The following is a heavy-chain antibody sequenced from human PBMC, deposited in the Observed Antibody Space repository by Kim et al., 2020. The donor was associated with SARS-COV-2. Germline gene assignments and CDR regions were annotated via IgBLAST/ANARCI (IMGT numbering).Heavy chain of an antibody. V-gene: IGHV1-24*01. D-gene: IGHD6-13*01. J-gene: IGHJ5*02. CDR2: FDPEDGET. CDR1: GYTLTELS. Sequence: ASVKVSCKVSGYTLTELSMHWVRQAPGKGLEWMGGFDPEDGETIYAQKFQGRVTMTEDTSTDTAYMELSSLRSEDTAVYYCATDTGAAGRNWFDPWGQGTLVTVSS. CDR3: ATDTGAAGRNWFDP.